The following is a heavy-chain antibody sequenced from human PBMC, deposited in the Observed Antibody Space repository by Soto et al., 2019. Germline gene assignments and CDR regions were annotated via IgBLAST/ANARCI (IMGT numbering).Heavy chain of an antibody. J-gene: IGHJ6*02. CDR2: IGTAGDT. D-gene: IGHD3-9*01. CDR1: GFTFSSYD. V-gene: IGHV3-13*01. Sequence: GGSLRLSCAASGFTFSSYDMHWVRQATGKGLDWVSAIGTAGDTYYPGSVKGRFTISRENAKNSLYLQMNSLRAGDTAVYYCARGANYDILTGYDYYYGLDVWGQGTTVTVSS. CDR3: ARGANYDILTGYDYYYGLDV.